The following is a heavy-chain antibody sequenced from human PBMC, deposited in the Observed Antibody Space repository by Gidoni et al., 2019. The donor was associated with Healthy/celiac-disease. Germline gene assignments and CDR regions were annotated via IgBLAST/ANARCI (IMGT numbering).Heavy chain of an antibody. CDR1: GVTVSSNY. Sequence: EVQLVESGGGLVQPGGSLRRSCAASGVTVSSNYMSWVRQAPGKGLEWVSVIYSGGSTYYADSVKGRFTISRDNSKNTLYLQMNSLRAEDTAVYYCASIPAGRTYAFDIWGQGTMVTVSS. J-gene: IGHJ3*02. CDR3: ASIPAGRTYAFDI. CDR2: IYSGGST. D-gene: IGHD2-2*02. V-gene: IGHV3-66*01.